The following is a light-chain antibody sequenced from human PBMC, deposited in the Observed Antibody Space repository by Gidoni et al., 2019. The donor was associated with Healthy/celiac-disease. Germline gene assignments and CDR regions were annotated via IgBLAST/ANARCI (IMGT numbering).Light chain of an antibody. CDR3: QQLNRYPFT. J-gene: IGKJ3*01. V-gene: IGKV1-9*01. Sequence: DIRLNESPSFLSASVGDRVTITCRASQGISSYLAWYQQKPGKAPKLLIYAASTLQSGVPSRFSCSGSGTEFTLTSSSLQHEDFANYYWQQLNRYPFTFGPGTKVDIK. CDR1: QGISSY. CDR2: AAS.